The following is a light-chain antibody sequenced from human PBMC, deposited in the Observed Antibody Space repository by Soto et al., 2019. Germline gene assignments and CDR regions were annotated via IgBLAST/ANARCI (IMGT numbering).Light chain of an antibody. CDR2: EVT. Sequence: QSALTQPASVSGSPGQSITISCAGTNGDVGTSHLVSWYQQHSVKAPQVIIYEVTKRPSGVSIRFSGSKSGNTAPLTISGLQGEDEADYYCCSYAGRVVFGGGTKLTVL. V-gene: IGLV2-23*02. CDR3: CSYAGRVV. J-gene: IGLJ2*01. CDR1: NGDVGTSHL.